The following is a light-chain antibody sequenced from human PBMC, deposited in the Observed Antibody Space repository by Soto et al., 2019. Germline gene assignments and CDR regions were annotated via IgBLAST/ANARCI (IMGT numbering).Light chain of an antibody. CDR2: GNT. V-gene: IGLV1-40*01. J-gene: IGLJ2*01. Sequence: QSVLTQPPSVSGAPGQRVTIFCTGSSSNIGAGYDVHWYQQLPGTAPKLFIYGNTNRPSGVPDRFSGSKSGTSASLAITGLQAEDEADYYCQSYDSSLSRSVFGAGTKLTVL. CDR3: QSYDSSLSRSV. CDR1: SSNIGAGYD.